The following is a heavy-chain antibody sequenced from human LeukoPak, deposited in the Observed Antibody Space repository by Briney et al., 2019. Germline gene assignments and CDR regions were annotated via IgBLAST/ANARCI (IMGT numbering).Heavy chain of an antibody. V-gene: IGHV7-4-1*02. J-gene: IGHJ4*02. Sequence: ASVKVSCKASGYTFTSYAMNWVRQAPGQGLEWMGWINTNTGNPTYAQGFTGRFVFSLDTSVSTAYLQISSLKAEDTAVYYCARETGQGGGSSWYKAPYYFDYWGQGTLVTVSS. D-gene: IGHD6-13*01. CDR1: GYTFTSYA. CDR3: ARETGQGGGSSWYKAPYYFDY. CDR2: INTNTGNP.